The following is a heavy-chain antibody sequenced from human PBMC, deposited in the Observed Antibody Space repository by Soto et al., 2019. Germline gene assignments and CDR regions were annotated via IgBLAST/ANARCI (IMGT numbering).Heavy chain of an antibody. Sequence: GESLKISCKGSGYSFTNYWIGWVRQMPGKGLEWMGIISPGDSDTRNSPSFQGQVTFSADKSISTAYLQWSSLKDSDTAMYYCARQLSGGVFDSWGQGTLVTVS. CDR1: GYSFTNYW. D-gene: IGHD3-10*01. V-gene: IGHV5-51*01. CDR3: ARQLSGGVFDS. J-gene: IGHJ4*02. CDR2: ISPGDSDT.